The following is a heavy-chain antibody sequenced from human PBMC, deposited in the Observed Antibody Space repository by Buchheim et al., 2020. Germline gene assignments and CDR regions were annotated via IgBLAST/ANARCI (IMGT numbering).Heavy chain of an antibody. V-gene: IGHV3-23*01. CDR2: ISGSGAST. J-gene: IGHJ4*02. D-gene: IGHD5-12*01. CDR1: GFTFSSYA. CDR3: AKDQGSSGYDFVGAIDY. Sequence: EVQLLESGGGFLQPGGSLRLSCVASGFTFSSYAMSWVRQAPGKGLEWVSGISGSGASTYNADSVKGRFTISRDNSKNTLYLQMNSLRAEDTAVYYCAKDQGSSGYDFVGAIDYWGQGTL.